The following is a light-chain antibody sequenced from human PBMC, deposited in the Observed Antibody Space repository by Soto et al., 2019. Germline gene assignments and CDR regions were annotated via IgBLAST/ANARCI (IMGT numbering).Light chain of an antibody. Sequence: EIVMTQSPATLSVSPGERATLSCRASQRVSTYLAWYQQKPGQAPRLLIYDASNRATGIPARFSGSGSGTDFTLTISSLEPEDFAVYYCQQRSNWPTITFGQGTRLEI. V-gene: IGKV3-11*01. J-gene: IGKJ5*01. CDR1: QRVSTY. CDR2: DAS. CDR3: QQRSNWPTIT.